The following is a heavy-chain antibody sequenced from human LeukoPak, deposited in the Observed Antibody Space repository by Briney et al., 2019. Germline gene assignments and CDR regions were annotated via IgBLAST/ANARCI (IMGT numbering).Heavy chain of an antibody. D-gene: IGHD1-7*01. V-gene: IGHV3-23*01. CDR3: AQGTSWINPYFYMDV. Sequence: GGSLRLSCAASGFTFSNYALNWLCQAPGKGLEWVSSISTGGGTAYYADSVKGRFTISRDNSKTTLYLQMNSLRAADTAIYYCAQGTSWINPYFYMDVWGKGTTVTVSS. J-gene: IGHJ6*03. CDR1: GFTFSNYA. CDR2: ISTGGGTA.